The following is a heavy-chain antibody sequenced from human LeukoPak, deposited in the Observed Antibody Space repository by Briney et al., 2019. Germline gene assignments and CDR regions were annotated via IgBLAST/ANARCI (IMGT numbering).Heavy chain of an antibody. J-gene: IGHJ3*02. D-gene: IGHD2-21*02. CDR2: ISGSGGST. Sequence: PGGSLRLSCAASGVTFSSDAMSWVRQAPGKGLERVSAISGSGGSTYYADSVKGRFTISRDNSKNTLYLQMNSLRAEDTAVYYCARVCGGDCRNDAFDIWGQGTMVTVSS. CDR3: ARVCGGDCRNDAFDI. CDR1: GVTFSSDA. V-gene: IGHV3-23*01.